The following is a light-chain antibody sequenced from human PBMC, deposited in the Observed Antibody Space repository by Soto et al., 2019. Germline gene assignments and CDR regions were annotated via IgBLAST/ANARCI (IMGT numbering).Light chain of an antibody. CDR1: QSVRGN. Sequence: ETVLTQSPATLSLSPGERATLSCRASQSVRGNLAWYQHKPGQAPRLLIYDASNRATGIPGRFSGSGSGTDFTLTISNLEPEDVAVYYCQQRDNWPWTFGQGAKVEIK. CDR2: DAS. V-gene: IGKV3-11*01. J-gene: IGKJ1*01. CDR3: QQRDNWPWT.